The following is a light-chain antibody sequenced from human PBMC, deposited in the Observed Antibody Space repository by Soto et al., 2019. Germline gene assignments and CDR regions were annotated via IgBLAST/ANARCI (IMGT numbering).Light chain of an antibody. V-gene: IGKV3-20*01. Sequence: EIVLTQSPGTLSLSPGERATLSCRASQSVSSSYLAWFQQKPGQAPRLLLYGASSMATGIPDRFSGSGSGTDFTVTISRLEPEDFAVYYCQQYGSSPWTFGQGTKVEIK. CDR2: GAS. J-gene: IGKJ1*01. CDR1: QSVSSSY. CDR3: QQYGSSPWT.